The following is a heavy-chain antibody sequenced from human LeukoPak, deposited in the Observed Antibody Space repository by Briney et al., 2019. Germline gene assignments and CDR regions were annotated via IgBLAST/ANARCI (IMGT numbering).Heavy chain of an antibody. V-gene: IGHV4-59*01. Sequence: PSETLSLTCTVSGDSISSYYWSWIRQPPGKGLEWIGYIYYSGNTNYNPSLKSRVTISVDTSKNQFSLKLSSVTAADTAVYYCARGIMGGALGGENDNCFDPGARGTWVPVSS. D-gene: IGHD1-26*01. CDR1: GDSISSYY. J-gene: IGHJ5*02. CDR2: IYYSGNT. CDR3: ARGIMGGALGGENDNCFDP.